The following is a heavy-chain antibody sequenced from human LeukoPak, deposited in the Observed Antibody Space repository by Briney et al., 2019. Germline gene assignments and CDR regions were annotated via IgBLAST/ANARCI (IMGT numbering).Heavy chain of an antibody. CDR2: IYYSGST. Sequence: SETLSLTCTVSGGSISSGGYYWSWLRQHPGKGLEWIGYIYYSGSTYHNPSLKSRVTISVDTSKNQFSLKLSSVTAADTAVYYCAREAMKGGGVRWGQGTMVTVSS. CDR1: GGSISSGGYY. J-gene: IGHJ3*01. CDR3: AREAMKGGGVR. V-gene: IGHV4-31*03. D-gene: IGHD2-2*01.